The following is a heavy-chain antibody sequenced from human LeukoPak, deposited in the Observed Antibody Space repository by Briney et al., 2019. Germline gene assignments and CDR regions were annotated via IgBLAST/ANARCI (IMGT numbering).Heavy chain of an antibody. CDR3: AQDPYVEIEDYYDSSGPFDY. Sequence: GGSLRLSCAASGFTFSSYAMSWVRQAPGKGLEWVSAISGSGGSTYYADSVKGRFTISRDNSKNTLYLQMNSLRAEDTAVYYCAQDPYVEIEDYYDSSGPFDYWGQGTLVTVSS. CDR2: ISGSGGST. CDR1: GFTFSSYA. J-gene: IGHJ4*02. V-gene: IGHV3-23*01. D-gene: IGHD3-22*01.